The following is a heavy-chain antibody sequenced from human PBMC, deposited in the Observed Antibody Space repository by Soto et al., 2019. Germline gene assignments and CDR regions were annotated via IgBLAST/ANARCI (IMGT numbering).Heavy chain of an antibody. Sequence: QAQLVQSGVEVKKPGASVKVSCKASSYTFTSFGISWVRQAPGQGLEWMGWVSAYNRNTYYAQKVQGRVTMTTDTSSNTADMELRSLRTDDTAPYYCARDWRYGDNVGVFDRWGQGTMVTVSS. CDR3: ARDWRYGDNVGVFDR. CDR2: VSAYNRNT. J-gene: IGHJ3*01. V-gene: IGHV1-18*01. D-gene: IGHD4-17*01. CDR1: SYTFTSFG.